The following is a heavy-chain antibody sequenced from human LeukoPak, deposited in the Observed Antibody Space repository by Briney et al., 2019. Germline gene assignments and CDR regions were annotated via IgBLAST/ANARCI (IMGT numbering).Heavy chain of an antibody. V-gene: IGHV3-9*01. CDR1: GFTFDDYA. Sequence: PGGSLRLYCAASGFTFDDYAMHWVRQAPGKGLEWVSGISWNSGSIGYADSVKGRFTISRDNAKNSLYLQMNSLRAEDTALYYCAKSTGLHDAFDIWGQGTMVTVSS. CDR2: ISWNSGSI. J-gene: IGHJ3*02. D-gene: IGHD3-9*01. CDR3: AKSTGLHDAFDI.